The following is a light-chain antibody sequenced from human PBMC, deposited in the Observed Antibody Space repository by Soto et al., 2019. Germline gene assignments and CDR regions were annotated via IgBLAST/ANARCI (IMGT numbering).Light chain of an antibody. V-gene: IGKV1-5*03. CDR3: QQYKSHSET. CDR1: QSIRNW. Sequence: DIQMTQSPSTLSASVGDRITITCRASQSIRNWLAWYQQKPGKAPKLLIHQASTLQSGVPSRFSGSGSGTEFTLNISSLQPDDFATYCCQQYKSHSETLGQGSKVDIK. J-gene: IGKJ1*01. CDR2: QAS.